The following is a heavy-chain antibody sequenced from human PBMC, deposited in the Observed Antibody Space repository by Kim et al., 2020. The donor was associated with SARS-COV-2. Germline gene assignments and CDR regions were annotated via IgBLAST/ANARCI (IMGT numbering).Heavy chain of an antibody. J-gene: IGHJ4*02. D-gene: IGHD2-21*02. Sequence: DKYYVDSVKGRFTISRDNAKNSLYLQMSSLRAEDTAVYLCARDWVVTPADYWGQGTLVTVSS. CDR2: DK. V-gene: IGHV3-7*01. CDR3: ARDWVVTPADY.